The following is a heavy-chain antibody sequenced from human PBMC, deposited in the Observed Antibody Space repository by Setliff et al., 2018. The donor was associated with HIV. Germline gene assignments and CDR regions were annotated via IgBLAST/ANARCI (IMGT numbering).Heavy chain of an antibody. CDR2: IYSDGNT. CDR3: ARAGILEWLFGRAQYFDY. J-gene: IGHJ4*02. Sequence: GGSLRLSCAASGFTVSSYYMSWVRQAPGKGLEWVSTIYSDGNTYHADSVKGRFTLSRDNSENALFLQMNSLRPEDTAVYYCARAGILEWLFGRAQYFDYWGQGTLVTVSS. CDR1: GFTVSSYY. V-gene: IGHV3-66*02. D-gene: IGHD3-3*01.